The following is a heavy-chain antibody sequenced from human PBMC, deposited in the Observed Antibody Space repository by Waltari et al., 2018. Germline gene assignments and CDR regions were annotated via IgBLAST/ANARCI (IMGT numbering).Heavy chain of an antibody. Sequence: LQESGPGLVKPSGTLSLTCTVSGDSMSGNNWWSWVRQSPEKGLEWIGQSHRSGRTNYNPSLESRATISIATANNQFSLKLTSTTAADTAVYYCARDRGRGLYLDSWGQGTLVTVSP. J-gene: IGHJ4*02. CDR1: GDSMSGNNW. D-gene: IGHD2-15*01. CDR3: ARDRGRGLYLDS. V-gene: IGHV4-4*02. CDR2: SHRSGRT.